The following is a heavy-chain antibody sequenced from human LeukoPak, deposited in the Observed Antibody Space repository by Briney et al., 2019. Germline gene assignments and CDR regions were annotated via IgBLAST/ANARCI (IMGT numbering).Heavy chain of an antibody. V-gene: IGHV4-39*01. CDR3: ARPIHITGTTEGDY. CDR1: GGSISSSSYY. Sequence: SETLSLTCTVSGGSISSSSYYWGWIRQPPGKGLEWIGSIYYSGSTYYNPSLKSRVTISVDTSKNQFSLKLSSVTAADTAVYYCARPIHITGTTEGDYWGQGTLVTVSS. D-gene: IGHD1-14*01. CDR2: IYYSGST. J-gene: IGHJ4*02.